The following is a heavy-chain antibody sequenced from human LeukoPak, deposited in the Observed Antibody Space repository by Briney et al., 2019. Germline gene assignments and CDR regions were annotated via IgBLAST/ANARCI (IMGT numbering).Heavy chain of an antibody. D-gene: IGHD2-15*01. Sequence: GESLKISCKGSGYSFTSYWISWVRQMPGKGLEWMGRIDPSDSYTNYSPSFQGHVTISADKSISTAYLQWSSLKASDTAMYYCASSRAATAYYYGMDVWGKGTTVTVSS. CDR2: IDPSDSYT. CDR3: ASSRAATAYYYGMDV. V-gene: IGHV5-10-1*01. CDR1: GYSFTSYW. J-gene: IGHJ6*04.